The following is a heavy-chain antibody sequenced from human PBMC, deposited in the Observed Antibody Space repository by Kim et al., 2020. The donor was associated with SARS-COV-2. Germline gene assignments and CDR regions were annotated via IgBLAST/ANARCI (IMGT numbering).Heavy chain of an antibody. CDR3: ARGRIPPFGRGMDV. CDR2: INAGNGNT. CDR1: GYTFTSYA. D-gene: IGHD2-21*01. J-gene: IGHJ6*02. V-gene: IGHV1-3*01. Sequence: ASVKVSCNASGYTFTSYAMHWVRQAPGQRLEWMGWINAGNGNTKYSQKFQGRVTITRDTSASTAYMELSSLRSEDTAVYYCARGRIPPFGRGMDVWGQGTTVTVSS.